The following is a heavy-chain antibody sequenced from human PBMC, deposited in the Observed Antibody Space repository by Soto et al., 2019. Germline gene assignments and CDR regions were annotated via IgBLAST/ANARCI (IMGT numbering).Heavy chain of an antibody. CDR3: ARVVVQRPILGYNWFDP. CDR1: GGSISSGGYS. V-gene: IGHV4-30-2*01. Sequence: QLQVQESGSGLVRPSQTLSLTCAVSGGSISSGGYSWSWIRQPPGKGLEWIGYIYHSGSTFYNPSPKSRVTISIDKSKNQCSLKLGSVTAADTAVYYCARVVVQRPILGYNWFDPWGKGTLVTVSS. J-gene: IGHJ5*02. D-gene: IGHD3-16*01. CDR2: IYHSGST.